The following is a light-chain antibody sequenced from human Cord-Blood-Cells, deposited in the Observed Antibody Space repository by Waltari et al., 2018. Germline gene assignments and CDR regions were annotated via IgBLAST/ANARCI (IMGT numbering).Light chain of an antibody. CDR1: RSDVGSYNL. J-gene: IGLJ1*01. CDR2: EGS. V-gene: IGLV2-23*01. CDR3: CSYAGSSTYV. Sequence: QSALTQPASVSGSPGKSITISCTGTRSDVGSYNLVSWYQQHPGKAPKLMIYEGSKRPSGVSNRCSGSKSGNTASLTISGLQAEDEADYYCCSYAGSSTYVFGTGTKVTVL.